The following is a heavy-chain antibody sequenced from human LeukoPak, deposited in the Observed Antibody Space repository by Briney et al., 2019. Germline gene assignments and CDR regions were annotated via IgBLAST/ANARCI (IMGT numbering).Heavy chain of an antibody. Sequence: GGSLRLSCAASRFTFSGYWMSWVRQSPGKGLEWVANIKQDGSETYYVDSVTGRFTISRDNAKNSLYLQMNSLRVEETAIYYCAREVHASSESETLFEYRGEGRLVTASS. D-gene: IGHD3-16*01. CDR1: RFTFSGYW. J-gene: IGHJ4*02. V-gene: IGHV3-7*01. CDR2: IKQDGSET. CDR3: AREVHASSESETLFEY.